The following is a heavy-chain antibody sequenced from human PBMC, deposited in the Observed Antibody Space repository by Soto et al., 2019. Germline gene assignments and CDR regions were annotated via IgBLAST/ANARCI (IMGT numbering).Heavy chain of an antibody. CDR2: RNPNSGNT. V-gene: IGHV1-8*01. CDR3: ARARSAAGTGWFDP. D-gene: IGHD6-13*01. J-gene: IGHJ5*02. CDR1: GYTFTSYD. Sequence: QVQLVQSGAEVKKPGASVKVSCKASGYTFTSYDINWVRQATGQGLEWMGWRNPNSGNTGYAQKFQGRVTMTRNTSIRTAYMELSSLRSENTAVYYCARARSAAGTGWFDPWGQGTLVTVSS.